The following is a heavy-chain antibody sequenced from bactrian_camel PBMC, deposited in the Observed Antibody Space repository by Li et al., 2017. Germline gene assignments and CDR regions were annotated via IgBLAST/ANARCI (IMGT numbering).Heavy chain of an antibody. D-gene: IGHD1*01. CDR3: AKDYVDGLGIDY. CDR1: GFTFTNYW. Sequence: VQLVESGGGLVQPGGTLRLSCAASGFTFTNYWMHWVRQASGKGLEWVSTINRSSGTYYADSVKGRFTISRDDAKNTLYLQLNSLKTEDTAMYYCAKDYVDGLGIDYWGQGTQVTVS. CDR2: INRSSGT. J-gene: IGHJ4*01. V-gene: IGHV3S1*01.